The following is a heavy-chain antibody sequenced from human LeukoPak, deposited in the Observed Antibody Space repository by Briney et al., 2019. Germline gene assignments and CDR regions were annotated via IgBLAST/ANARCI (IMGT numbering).Heavy chain of an antibody. D-gene: IGHD1-26*01. J-gene: IGHJ5*02. V-gene: IGHV4-39*01. CDR1: GGSISSSSYY. CDR3: ASVKWELGS. CDR2: IYYSGST. Sequence: SESLSLTCTVYGGSISSSSYYWGWIRQPPGKGLEWIGRIYYSGSTYYNPGLKSRVTISGDPSKNQCSQKLSSVSAAETAVYYCASVKWELGSWGQGTLVTVSS.